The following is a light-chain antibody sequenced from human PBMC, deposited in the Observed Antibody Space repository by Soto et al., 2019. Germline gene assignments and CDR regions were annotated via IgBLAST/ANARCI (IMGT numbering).Light chain of an antibody. CDR2: AAS. Sequence: DIQMTQSPSSLSASVGDRVTITCRASQSISSYLNWYQLKPGKAPKLLIYAASSLQSGVPSRFSGSGSGTDFTLTISSLQPEDFATYYCQQSYSTLCTFGQGTKLEIK. V-gene: IGKV1-39*01. J-gene: IGKJ2*02. CDR1: QSISSY. CDR3: QQSYSTLCT.